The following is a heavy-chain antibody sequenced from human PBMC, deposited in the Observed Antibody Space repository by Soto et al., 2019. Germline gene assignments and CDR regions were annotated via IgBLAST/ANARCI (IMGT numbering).Heavy chain of an antibody. J-gene: IGHJ4*01. D-gene: IGHD3-16*01. CDR2: IYYNGNT. CDR1: RCSISIHY. V-gene: IGHV4-59*11. Sequence: PSKTLSLTCTVSRCSISIHYWSWIRQPPGKGLEWIGYIYYNGNTNYNPSLKSRVTMSVDTSKNQISLKLSSVTAADTAVYYCTRDRCFYAFWGRGSLV. CDR3: TRDRCFYAF.